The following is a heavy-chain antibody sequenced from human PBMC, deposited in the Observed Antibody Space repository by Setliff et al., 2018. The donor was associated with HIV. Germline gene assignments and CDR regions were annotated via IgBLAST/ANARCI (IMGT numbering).Heavy chain of an antibody. D-gene: IGHD2-15*01. Sequence: PSETLSLTCTVSGGSISSESYYWNWIRQPAGKGLEHIGHIYTGGSTNYNHSLKSRVIISGDTSKNQFSLKMTSLTAADTAVYFCARGYCSGESCYGFRRGAFYYYYYMDVWGKGTTVTVSS. V-gene: IGHV4-61*09. J-gene: IGHJ6*03. CDR2: IYTGGST. CDR3: ARGYCSGESCYGFRRGAFYYYYYMDV. CDR1: GGSISSESYY.